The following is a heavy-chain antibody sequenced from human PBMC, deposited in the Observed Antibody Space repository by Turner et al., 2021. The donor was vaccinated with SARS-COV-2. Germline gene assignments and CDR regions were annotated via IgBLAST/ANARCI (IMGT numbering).Heavy chain of an antibody. Sequence: QLQLQESGPGLVKPSETLSLTCTVSGGSISSSSYYWGWIRQPPGKGLEWIGSIYYSGSTYYNPSLKSRVTISVDTSKNQFSLKLGSVTAADTAVYYCATSTVAGTELNYYGMDVWGQGTTVTVSS. CDR3: ATSTVAGTELNYYGMDV. J-gene: IGHJ6*02. CDR1: GGSISSSSYY. D-gene: IGHD6-13*01. CDR2: IYYSGST. V-gene: IGHV4-39*01.